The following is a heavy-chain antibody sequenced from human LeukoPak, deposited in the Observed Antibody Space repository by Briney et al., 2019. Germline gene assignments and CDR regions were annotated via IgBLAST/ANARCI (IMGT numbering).Heavy chain of an antibody. CDR3: AREVNYRGSLHMDV. Sequence: PSETLSLTCAVYGGSFSGYYWSWIRQPPGKGLEWLGEINHSGGTNYNPSLKSRVTISVDKSKNQFSLKLSSVTAADTAVYYCAREVNYRGSLHMDVWGKGTTVTVSS. CDR1: GGSFSGYY. D-gene: IGHD1-7*01. CDR2: INHSGGT. V-gene: IGHV4-34*01. J-gene: IGHJ6*03.